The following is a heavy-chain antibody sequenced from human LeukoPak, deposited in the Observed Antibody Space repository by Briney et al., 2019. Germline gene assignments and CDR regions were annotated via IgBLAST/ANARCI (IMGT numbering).Heavy chain of an antibody. J-gene: IGHJ4*02. V-gene: IGHV3-23*01. CDR1: GFTFKSYT. CDR3: ANSQGTIFGVVDY. Sequence: GSLRLSCAASGFTFKSYTMAWVRQAPGKGLEWVAGISGNGVLTYYADSVKGRFTVSRDNSKNTLDLHLNGARAEDTAMYYCANSQGTIFGVVDYWGQGTLVTVSS. CDR2: ISGNGVLT. D-gene: IGHD3-3*01.